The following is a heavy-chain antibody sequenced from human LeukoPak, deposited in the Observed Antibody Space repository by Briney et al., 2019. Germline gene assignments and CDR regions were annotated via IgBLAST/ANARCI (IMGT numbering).Heavy chain of an antibody. Sequence: ASVKVSCKVSGYTLTELSMHWERQAPGKGLEWMGGFDPEDGETIYAQKFQGRVTMTEDTSTDTAYMELSSLRSEDTAVYYCATRGNGDQNYYYHGMDVWGQGTTVTVSS. CDR3: ATRGNGDQNYYYHGMDV. V-gene: IGHV1-24*01. J-gene: IGHJ6*02. D-gene: IGHD4-17*01. CDR2: FDPEDGET. CDR1: GYTLTELS.